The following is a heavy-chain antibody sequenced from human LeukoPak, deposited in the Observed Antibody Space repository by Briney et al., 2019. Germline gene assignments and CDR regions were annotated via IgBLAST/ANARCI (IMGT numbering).Heavy chain of an antibody. V-gene: IGHV4-61*02. Sequence: PSQTLSLTCTVSGGSISSGSYYWSWIRQPAGKGLEWIGRIYTSGSTNYNPSLKSRVTISVDTSKNQFSLKLSSVTAADTAVYYCAKGSRGFWSGYYDYWGPGTLVTVSS. CDR2: IYTSGST. J-gene: IGHJ4*02. CDR1: GGSISSGSYY. D-gene: IGHD3-3*01. CDR3: AKGSRGFWSGYYDY.